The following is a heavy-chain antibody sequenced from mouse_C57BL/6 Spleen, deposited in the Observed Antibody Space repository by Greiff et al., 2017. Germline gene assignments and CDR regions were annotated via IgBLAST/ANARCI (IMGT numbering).Heavy chain of an antibody. Sequence: EVHLVESGGDLVKPGGSLKLSCAASGFTFSSYGMSWVRQTPDKRLEWVATISSGGSYTYYPDSVKGRFTISRDNAKNTLYLQMSSLKSEDTAMYYCARHTYDDYWGQGTTLTVSS. CDR2: ISSGGSYT. J-gene: IGHJ2*01. CDR1: GFTFSSYG. D-gene: IGHD2-3*01. CDR3: ARHTYDDY. V-gene: IGHV5-6*01.